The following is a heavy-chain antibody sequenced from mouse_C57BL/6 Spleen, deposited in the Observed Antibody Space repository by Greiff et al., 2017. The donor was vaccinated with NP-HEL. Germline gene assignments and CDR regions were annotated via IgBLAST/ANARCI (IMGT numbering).Heavy chain of an antibody. V-gene: IGHV1-47*01. J-gene: IGHJ4*01. CDR3: ARGYSNSYAMDY. CDR1: GYTFTTYP. CDR2: FHPYNDDT. Sequence: VKLMESGAELVKPGASVKMSCKAYGYTFTTYPIEWMKQNHGKSLEWIGNFHPYNDDTKYNEKFKGKATLTVEKSSSTVYLELSRLTSDDSAVYYCARGYSNSYAMDYWGQGTSVTVSS. D-gene: IGHD2-5*01.